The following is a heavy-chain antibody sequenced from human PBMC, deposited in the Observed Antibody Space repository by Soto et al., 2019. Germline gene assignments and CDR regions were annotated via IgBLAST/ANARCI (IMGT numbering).Heavy chain of an antibody. CDR2: IWYDGSNK. Sequence: QVQLVESGGGVVQPGRSLRLSCAASGFTFSSYGMHWVRQAPGKGLEWVAVIWYDGSNKYYADSVKGRFTISRDNSKNTLYLQMNSLRAEDTAVYYCATSYYGSGSYYNVGYWGQGTLVTVSS. V-gene: IGHV3-33*01. J-gene: IGHJ4*02. CDR3: ATSYYGSGSYYNVGY. D-gene: IGHD3-10*01. CDR1: GFTFSSYG.